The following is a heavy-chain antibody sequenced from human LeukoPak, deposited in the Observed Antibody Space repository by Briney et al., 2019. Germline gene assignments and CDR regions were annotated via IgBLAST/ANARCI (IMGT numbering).Heavy chain of an antibody. V-gene: IGHV4-31*03. CDR3: ARGHSYYYYGMDV. CDR2: IYYSGST. J-gene: IGHJ6*02. CDR1: GGSISSGGYY. Sequence: PSETLSLTCTVSGGSISSGGYYWSWIRQHPGKGLEWIGYIYYSGSTYYNPSLKSRVTISVDTSKNQFSLKLSSVTAADTAVYYCARGHSYYYYGMDVWGQGTTVTVSS.